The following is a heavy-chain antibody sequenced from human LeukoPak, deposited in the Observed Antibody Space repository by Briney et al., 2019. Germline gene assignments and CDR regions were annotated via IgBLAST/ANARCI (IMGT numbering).Heavy chain of an antibody. CDR3: ARTTYITIFNYFYMDV. Sequence: SETLSLTCTVSGGSISSYYWSWIRQPPGKGLEWIGYIYYSGSTNYNPSLKSRVTISVDTSKNQFSLKLSSVTAADTAVYYCARTTYITIFNYFYMDVWGKGTTVTVSS. V-gene: IGHV4-59*01. CDR1: GGSISSYY. CDR2: IYYSGST. J-gene: IGHJ6*03. D-gene: IGHD3-3*01.